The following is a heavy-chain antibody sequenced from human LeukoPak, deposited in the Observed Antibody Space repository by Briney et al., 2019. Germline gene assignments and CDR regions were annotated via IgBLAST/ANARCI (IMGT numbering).Heavy chain of an antibody. CDR3: ARESPEYCSGGSCQAFDP. CDR1: GYTFTSYY. D-gene: IGHD2-15*01. V-gene: IGHV1-46*01. Sequence: ASVKVSCKASGYTFTSYYIHWVRQAPGQGLEWMGVINPSGGSTTYAQKFQGRVTMTRDTSTSTVYMELSSLRSEDTAVYYCARESPEYCSGGSCQAFDPWGQGTLVTVSS. CDR2: INPSGGST. J-gene: IGHJ5*02.